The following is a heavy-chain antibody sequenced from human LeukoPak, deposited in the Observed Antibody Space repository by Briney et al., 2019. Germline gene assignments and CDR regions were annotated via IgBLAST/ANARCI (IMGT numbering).Heavy chain of an antibody. CDR1: GYTFTGYY. CDR3: ARSTAMVTIGDY. V-gene: IGHV1-2*04. D-gene: IGHD5-18*01. J-gene: IGHJ4*02. Sequence: ASVKVSCKASGYTFTGYYMHWVRQAPGQGLEWMGWINPNSGGTNYAQKLQGWVTMTRDTSISTAYMELSRLRSDDTAVYYCARSTAMVTIGDYWGQGTLVTVSS. CDR2: INPNSGGT.